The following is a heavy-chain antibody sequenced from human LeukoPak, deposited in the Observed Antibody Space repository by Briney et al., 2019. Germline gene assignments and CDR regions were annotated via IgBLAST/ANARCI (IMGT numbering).Heavy chain of an antibody. CDR3: ARGGSGSYYDYFDY. J-gene: IGHJ4*02. CDR2: MNSDGSST. Sequence: PGGSLRLSCAASGISFSRYWMHWVRQAPGKGLVWVSRMNSDGSSTNYADSVKGRFTISRDNAKNTLYLQMNSLRAEDTAVYYCARGGSGSYYDYFDYWGQGTLVTASS. V-gene: IGHV3-74*01. CDR1: GISFSRYW. D-gene: IGHD3-10*01.